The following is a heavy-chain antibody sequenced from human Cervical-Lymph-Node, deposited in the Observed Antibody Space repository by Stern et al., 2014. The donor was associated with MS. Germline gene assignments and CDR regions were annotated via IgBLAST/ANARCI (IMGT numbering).Heavy chain of an antibody. D-gene: IGHD5-24*01. CDR1: GGSISGSY. CDR3: ARDDGYNDLGYFGMDV. Sequence: QVQLQESGPGLVKPSETLSLICTVSGGSISGSYWSWIRQPPGKGLEWIGYIYSSGSTIYNPSLTSQCTISADTSKNQLSLRLSSVTPADTAVYYCARDDGYNDLGYFGMDVWGQGTTVIVSS. J-gene: IGHJ6*02. CDR2: IYSSGST. V-gene: IGHV4-59*01.